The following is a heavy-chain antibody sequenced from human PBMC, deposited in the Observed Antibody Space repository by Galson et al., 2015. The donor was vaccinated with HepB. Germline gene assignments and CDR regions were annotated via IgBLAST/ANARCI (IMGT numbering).Heavy chain of an antibody. Sequence: SLRLSCAASGFTFSSYAMHWVRQAPGKGLEWVAVISYDGSNKYYADSVKGRFTISRDNSKNTLYLQMNSLRAEDTAVYYCARRPIWGDPEVYFDYWGQGTLVTVSS. CDR2: ISYDGSNK. CDR1: GFTFSSYA. D-gene: IGHD2-21*02. V-gene: IGHV3-30*04. J-gene: IGHJ4*02. CDR3: ARRPIWGDPEVYFDY.